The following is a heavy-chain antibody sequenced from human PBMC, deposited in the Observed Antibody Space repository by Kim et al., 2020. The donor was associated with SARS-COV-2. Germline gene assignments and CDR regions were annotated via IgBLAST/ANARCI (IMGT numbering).Heavy chain of an antibody. Sequence: GGSLRLSCTASGFTLSWYAMTWVRQAPGKGLEWVSLISASGSNTYYADSVKGRFTISRDTSKNTLYLQMDSLRAEDTALYYCARRGAAAGRHCGVDVGGQGTTVTVSS. V-gene: IGHV3-23*01. CDR2: ISASGSNT. CDR3: ARRGAAAGRHCGVDV. J-gene: IGHJ6*02. D-gene: IGHD6-13*01. CDR1: GFTLSWYA.